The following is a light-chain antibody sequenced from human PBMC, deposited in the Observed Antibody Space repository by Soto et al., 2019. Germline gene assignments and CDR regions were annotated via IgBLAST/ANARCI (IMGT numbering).Light chain of an antibody. Sequence: EMVMTQSPVTLSVFPGERATLSCRATQSVSSNLAWYQQKPGQAPRLLIYGASTRATGIPARFSASGSGTEFTLTISSLQSENFAVYYCQQYEDWPRTFGQGTKVDIK. CDR3: QQYEDWPRT. CDR2: GAS. J-gene: IGKJ1*01. V-gene: IGKV3-15*01. CDR1: QSVSSN.